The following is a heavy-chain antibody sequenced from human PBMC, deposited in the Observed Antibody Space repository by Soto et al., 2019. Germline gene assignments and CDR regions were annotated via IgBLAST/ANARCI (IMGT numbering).Heavy chain of an antibody. CDR1: GFTFSSYS. Sequence: EVQLVESGGGLVKPGGSLRLSCAASGFTFSSYSMNWVRQAPGKGLEWVSSISSSSSYIYYADSVKGRFTISRDNAKNSLYLQMNSLRAEDTAVYYCARDLGYGSGNDAFDIWGQGTMVTVSS. CDR3: ARDLGYGSGNDAFDI. D-gene: IGHD3-10*01. V-gene: IGHV3-21*01. CDR2: ISSSSSYI. J-gene: IGHJ3*02.